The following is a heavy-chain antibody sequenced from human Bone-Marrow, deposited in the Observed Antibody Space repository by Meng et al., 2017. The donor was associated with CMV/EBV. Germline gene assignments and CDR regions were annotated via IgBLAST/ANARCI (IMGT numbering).Heavy chain of an antibody. V-gene: IGHV1-2*02. D-gene: IGHD7-27*01. Sequence: KISCKTSGYSCNDGYLHWIRQAPGQGLEWMGWIRSGTGATHYARDFQGRVTITRDTSISTLYLELTSLTSDDTGIYYCARDGHWGPDYWGQGALVTVSS. J-gene: IGHJ4*02. CDR1: GYSCNDGY. CDR3: ARDGHWGPDY. CDR2: IRSGTGAT.